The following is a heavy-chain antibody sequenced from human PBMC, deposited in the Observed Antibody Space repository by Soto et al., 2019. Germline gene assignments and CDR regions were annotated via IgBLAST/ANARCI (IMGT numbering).Heavy chain of an antibody. V-gene: IGHV4-59*01. D-gene: IGHD4-17*01. CDR2: IYYSGST. CDR1: GGSISSYY. CDR3: ARNEWDGDRYYYYGMDV. J-gene: IGHJ6*02. Sequence: QVQLQESGPGLVKPSETLSLTCTVSGGSISSYYWSWIRQPPGKGLEWIGYIYYSGSTNYNPSLKSRVTISVXXSXNXSSLKLSSVTAADTAVYYCARNEWDGDRYYYYGMDVWGQGTTVTVSS.